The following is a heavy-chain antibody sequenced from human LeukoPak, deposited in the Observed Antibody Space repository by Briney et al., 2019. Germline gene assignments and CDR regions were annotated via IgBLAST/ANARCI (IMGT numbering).Heavy chain of an antibody. Sequence: SETLSLTCTVSGRSISSYYWSSLRQPAGKGLEWIGRIYTSGSTNYNPSLKSRVTISVDTSKNQFSLKLSSVTAADTAVYYWARVDRKAVGHWGQGTLVTVSS. CDR3: ARVDRKAVGH. CDR1: GRSISSYY. CDR2: IYTSGST. V-gene: IGHV4-4*07. J-gene: IGHJ5*02. D-gene: IGHD2-15*01.